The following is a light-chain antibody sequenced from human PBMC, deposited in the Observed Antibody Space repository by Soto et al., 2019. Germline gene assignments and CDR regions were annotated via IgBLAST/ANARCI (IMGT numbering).Light chain of an antibody. CDR1: QSLVHSDGNTH. CDR2: KVS. CDR3: MQGTHWPYT. V-gene: IGKV2-30*02. Sequence: DVVMTQSPLSLPVTLGQPASISCRSTQSLVHSDGNTHLNWFQQRPGQSPRRLICKVSNRESGVPDRFSGSAAGTDFTLTISRVEAEDVGLYYCMQGTHWPYTFGRGTKLEIK. J-gene: IGKJ2*01.